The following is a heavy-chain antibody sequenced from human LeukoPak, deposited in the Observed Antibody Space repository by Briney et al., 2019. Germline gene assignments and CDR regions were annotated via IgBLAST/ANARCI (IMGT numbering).Heavy chain of an antibody. D-gene: IGHD2-8*01. CDR1: GFTFRSYE. CDR2: LSSSGSAF. Sequence: GGSLRLSCEDSGFTFRSYEMNWVRQAPGKGLEWIAYLSSSGSAFSYADSVKGRFIISRDRSKNIPYLQMNSLRAEDTAVYYCAKDRCSNGIGCLYYYMDVWGKGTTVTISS. CDR3: AKDRCSNGIGCLYYYMDV. J-gene: IGHJ6*03. V-gene: IGHV3-48*03.